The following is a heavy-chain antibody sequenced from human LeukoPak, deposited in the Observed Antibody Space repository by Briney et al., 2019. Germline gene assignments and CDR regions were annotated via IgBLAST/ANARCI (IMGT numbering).Heavy chain of an antibody. J-gene: IGHJ4*02. CDR2: ISYDGSNK. CDR1: GFTFSAHT. V-gene: IGHV3-30-3*01. CDR3: ARDSGWNLDY. D-gene: IGHD1-1*01. Sequence: HPGGSLRLSCAASGFTFSAHTMHWVRQTPGKGPEWVAVISYDGSNKFYADSVKGRFSISRDNSKNTLSLQMNSLRPEDTAVYYCARDSGWNLDYWGQGTLVTVSS.